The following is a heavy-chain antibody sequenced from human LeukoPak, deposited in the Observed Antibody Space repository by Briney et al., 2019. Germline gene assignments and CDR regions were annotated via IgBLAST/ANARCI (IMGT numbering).Heavy chain of an antibody. CDR1: GGTFSSYA. CDR3: ARWDKATPFDY. Sequence: SVKVSCKASGGTFSSYAISWVRQAPGQGLEWMGRIIPIFGIANYAQKFQGRVTITADKSTSTAYMELSSLRSEDTAVYYCARWDKATPFDYWGQGTLVTVSS. CDR2: IIPIFGIA. J-gene: IGHJ4*02. D-gene: IGHD5-24*01. V-gene: IGHV1-69*04.